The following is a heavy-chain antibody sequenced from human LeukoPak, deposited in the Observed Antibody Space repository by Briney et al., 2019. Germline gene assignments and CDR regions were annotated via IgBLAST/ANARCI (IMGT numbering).Heavy chain of an antibody. CDR2: INPNGGGT. CDR1: GYTFTGYW. J-gene: IGHJ4*02. CDR3: VKFAGGIY. D-gene: IGHD3-16*01. V-gene: IGHV1-2*02. Sequence: GASVKVSCKASGYTFTGYWLHWVRQAPGQGLEWMGWINPNGGGTNYAQKFQGRVTMTRDTSISTAYMELSRLRSDDTAVYYCVKFAGGIYWGQGNLVTVSS.